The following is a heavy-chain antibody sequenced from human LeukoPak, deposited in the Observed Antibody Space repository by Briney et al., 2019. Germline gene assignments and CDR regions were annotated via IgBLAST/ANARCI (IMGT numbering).Heavy chain of an antibody. D-gene: IGHD2-2*02. CDR3: ARNDPRGYCSSTSCYRIFDP. CDR2: IYYSGST. V-gene: IGHV4-59*01. Sequence: PSETLSLTCTVSGGSISSYYWSWIRQPPGKGLEWIGYIYYSGSTNYNPSLKSRVTISVNTSKNQFSLKLSSVTAAETAVYYCARNDPRGYCSSTSCYRIFDPWRQGTLVTVSS. CDR1: GGSISSYY. J-gene: IGHJ5*02.